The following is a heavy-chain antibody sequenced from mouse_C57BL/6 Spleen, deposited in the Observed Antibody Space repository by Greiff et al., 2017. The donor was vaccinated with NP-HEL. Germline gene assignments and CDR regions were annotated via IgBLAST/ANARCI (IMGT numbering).Heavy chain of an antibody. CDR2: IDPETGGT. J-gene: IGHJ2*01. Sequence: VQLQQSGAELVRPGASVTLSCKASGYTFTDYVMHWVKQTPVHGLEWIGAIDPETGGTAYNQKFKGKAILTADKSSSTAYMELRSLTSEDSAVYYCTRANWDVGGYWGQGTTLTVSS. CDR3: TRANWDVGGY. D-gene: IGHD4-1*01. CDR1: GYTFTDYV. V-gene: IGHV1-15*01.